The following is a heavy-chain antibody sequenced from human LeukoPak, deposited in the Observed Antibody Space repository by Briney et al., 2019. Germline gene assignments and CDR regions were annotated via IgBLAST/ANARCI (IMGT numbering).Heavy chain of an antibody. J-gene: IGHJ3*02. CDR2: IYYSGST. V-gene: IGHV4-59*01. CDR1: GGSISSYS. CDR3: ARGLLGIERAFDI. D-gene: IGHD3-22*01. Sequence: PSETLSLTCTVSGGSISSYSWSWIRQPPGKGLEWIGYIYYSGSTNYNPSLKSRVTISVDTSKNQFSLKLSSVTAADTAAYYCARGLLGIERAFDIWGQGTMVTVSS.